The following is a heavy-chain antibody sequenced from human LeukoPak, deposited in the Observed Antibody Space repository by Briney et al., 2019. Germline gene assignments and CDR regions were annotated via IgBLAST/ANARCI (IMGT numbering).Heavy chain of an antibody. CDR3: ARGVGIQLWFYPFDY. CDR2: LYYSGST. D-gene: IGHD5-18*01. CDR1: GGSISSSNYY. Sequence: SETLSLTCTVSGGSISSSNYYWGWIRQPPGKGLEWIGSLYYSGSTYYNPSLKSRVTISVDTSKNQFSLKLSSVTAADTAVYYCARGVGIQLWFYPFDYWGQGTLVTVSS. J-gene: IGHJ4*02. V-gene: IGHV4-39*07.